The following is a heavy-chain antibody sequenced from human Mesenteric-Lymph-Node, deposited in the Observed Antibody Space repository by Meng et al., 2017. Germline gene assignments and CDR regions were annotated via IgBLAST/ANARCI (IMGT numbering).Heavy chain of an antibody. J-gene: IGHJ4*02. V-gene: IGHV3-23*01. Sequence: GGSLRLSCAASGLTFANYAMSWVRQAPGKGLEWVSTISGRGDETFYADSVKGRFTISRDNSKNTVSLQMNSLRVEDTAVYYCAKGGHFSFFDYWGQGTLVTVSS. D-gene: IGHD3-16*02. CDR2: ISGRGDET. CDR3: AKGGHFSFFDY. CDR1: GLTFANYA.